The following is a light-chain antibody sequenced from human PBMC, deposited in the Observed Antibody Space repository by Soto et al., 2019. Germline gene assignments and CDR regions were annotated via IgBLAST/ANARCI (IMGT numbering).Light chain of an antibody. CDR3: QQVNSYPIT. Sequence: DIQLTQSPSFLSASIGDRVTITCRASQGISSYLAWYQQKPGKAPQLLIYAASTLESGVPSRFSGSGSGTEFPLTISSLQPEDFATYYCQQVNSYPITFGQGTRLEIK. V-gene: IGKV1-9*01. CDR1: QGISSY. CDR2: AAS. J-gene: IGKJ5*01.